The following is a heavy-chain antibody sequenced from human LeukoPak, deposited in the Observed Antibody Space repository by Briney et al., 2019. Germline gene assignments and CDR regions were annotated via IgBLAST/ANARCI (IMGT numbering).Heavy chain of an antibody. D-gene: IGHD1-26*01. Sequence: GRSLRLSCAASGFTFSSYAMHWVRQAPGKGLEWVAVISNDGSNKYYADSVKGRFTISRDNSKNTLYLQMNSLRAEDTAVYYCAREWELDYWGQGTLVTVSS. CDR3: AREWELDY. V-gene: IGHV3-30-3*01. CDR1: GFTFSSYA. CDR2: ISNDGSNK. J-gene: IGHJ4*02.